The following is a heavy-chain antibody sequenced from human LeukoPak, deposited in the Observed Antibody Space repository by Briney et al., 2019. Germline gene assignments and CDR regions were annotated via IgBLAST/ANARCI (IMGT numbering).Heavy chain of an antibody. V-gene: IGHV4-39*07. Sequence: SETLSLTCTVSGGSISSSSYYWGWIRQPPGKGLEWIGSIYYSGSTNYNPSLKSRVTISVDTSKNQFSLKLSSVTAADTAVYYCARDSVYTMVRGVIRYYYYYMDVWGKGTTVTISS. J-gene: IGHJ6*03. CDR2: IYYSGST. CDR3: ARDSVYTMVRGVIRYYYYYMDV. D-gene: IGHD3-10*01. CDR1: GGSISSSSYY.